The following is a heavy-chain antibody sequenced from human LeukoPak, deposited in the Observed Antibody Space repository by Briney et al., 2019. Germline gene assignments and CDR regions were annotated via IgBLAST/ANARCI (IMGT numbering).Heavy chain of an antibody. CDR1: GGSISSYY. Sequence: SETLSLTCTVSGGSISSYYWGWIRQPPGKGLEWIGSIYYSGGTYYNPSLKSRVTISVDTSKNQFSLKLSSVTAADTAVYYCASSYYGSGSYYGIYWGQGTLVTVSS. D-gene: IGHD3-10*01. V-gene: IGHV4-39*01. CDR2: IYYSGGT. J-gene: IGHJ4*02. CDR3: ASSYYGSGSYYGIY.